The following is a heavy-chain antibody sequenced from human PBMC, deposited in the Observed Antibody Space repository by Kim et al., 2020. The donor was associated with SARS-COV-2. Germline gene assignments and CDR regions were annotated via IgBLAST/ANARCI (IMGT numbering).Heavy chain of an antibody. CDR1: GDSVSSNSAA. J-gene: IGHJ4*02. CDR2: TYYRSKWYN. V-gene: IGHV6-1*01. Sequence: SQTLSLTCAXSGDSVSSNSAAWNWIRQSPSRGLEWLGKTYYRSKWYNTYAVSVKSRITINPDTSKNQFSLQLDSVTPEDTAVYFCAREGGGWSTNYFFDYWGQGTLVTVSS. D-gene: IGHD6-19*01. CDR3: AREGGGWSTNYFFDY.